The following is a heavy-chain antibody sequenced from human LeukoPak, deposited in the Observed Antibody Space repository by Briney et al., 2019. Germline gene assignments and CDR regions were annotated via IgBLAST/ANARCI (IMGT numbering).Heavy chain of an antibody. Sequence: GGSLRFSCAASGFTFSSYWMSWVRQAPGKGLEWVANIKQDGSEKYYVDSVKGRFTISRDNAKNSLYLQMNSQRAEDTAVYYCARDLTISVGPSWFDPWGQGTLVTVSS. D-gene: IGHD3-3*01. CDR1: GFTFSSYW. CDR2: IKQDGSEK. J-gene: IGHJ5*02. CDR3: ARDLTISVGPSWFDP. V-gene: IGHV3-7*01.